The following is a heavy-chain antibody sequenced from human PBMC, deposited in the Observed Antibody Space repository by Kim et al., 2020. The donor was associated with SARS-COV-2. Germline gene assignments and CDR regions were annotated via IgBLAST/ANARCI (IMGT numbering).Heavy chain of an antibody. CDR2: IYYSGST. V-gene: IGHV4-61*01. D-gene: IGHD5-18*01. CDR3: ARGGYSYGLEFDY. J-gene: IGHJ4*02. Sequence: SETLSLTCTVSGGSVSSGSYYWSWIRQPPGKGLEWIGYIYYSGSTNYNPSLKSRVTISVDTSKNQFSLKLSSVTAADTAVYYCARGGYSYGLEFDYWGQGTLVTVSS. CDR1: GGSVSSGSYY.